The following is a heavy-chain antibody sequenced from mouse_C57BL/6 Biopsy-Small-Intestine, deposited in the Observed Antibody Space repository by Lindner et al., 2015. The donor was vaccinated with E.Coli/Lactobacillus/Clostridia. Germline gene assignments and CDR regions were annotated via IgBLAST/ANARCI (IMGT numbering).Heavy chain of an antibody. Sequence: SVKVSCKSSGYTFTSFGVSWVRQAPGQGLEWLGWISGYNGNTNYAQKFQGRFTMTTDTSTSTAYMELRSLGSDDTAVYYCARDHSSSLNIAYEYWGQGTLVTVSS. CDR1: GYTFTSFG. J-gene: IGHJ4*01. CDR2: ISGYNGNT. V-gene: IGHV1-7*01. D-gene: IGHD1-1*01. CDR3: ARDHSSSLNIAYEY.